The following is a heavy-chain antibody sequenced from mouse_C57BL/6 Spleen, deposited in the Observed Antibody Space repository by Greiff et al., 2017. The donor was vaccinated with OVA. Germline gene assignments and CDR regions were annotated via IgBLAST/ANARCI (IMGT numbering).Heavy chain of an antibody. CDR1: GYAFSSSW. Sequence: VKLMESGPELVKPGASVKISCKASGYAFSSSWMNWVKQRPGKGLEWIGRIYPGDGDTNYNGKFKGKATLTADKSSSTAYMQLSSLTSEDSAVYFCARNEALNYENAMDYWGQGTSVTVSS. D-gene: IGHD2-1*01. V-gene: IGHV1-82*01. CDR2: IYPGDGDT. J-gene: IGHJ4*01. CDR3: ARNEALNYENAMDY.